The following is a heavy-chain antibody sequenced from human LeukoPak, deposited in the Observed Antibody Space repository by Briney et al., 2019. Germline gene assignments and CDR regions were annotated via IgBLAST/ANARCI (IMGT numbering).Heavy chain of an antibody. Sequence: GGSLRLSCAASGFTFSSYSMNWVRQAPGKGLEWVSSISSSSSYIYYADSVKGRFTISRDNAKNSLYLQMNSLRAEDTAVYYCARERGGEYYYDSSGYYYWGQGTLVTVSS. V-gene: IGHV3-21*01. CDR3: ARERGGEYYYDSSGYYY. D-gene: IGHD3-22*01. CDR2: ISSSSSYI. J-gene: IGHJ4*02. CDR1: GFTFSSYS.